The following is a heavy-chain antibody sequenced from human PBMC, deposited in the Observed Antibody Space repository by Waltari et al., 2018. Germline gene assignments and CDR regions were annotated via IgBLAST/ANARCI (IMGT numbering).Heavy chain of an antibody. Sequence: QVQLVQSGAEVKKPGASVKVSCKASGYTFTSYGISWVRQAPGQGLEWMGWISAYNGNTNYAQKLQGRVTMTTDTSTSTAYMELRGLSSVTAADTAVYYCARGKTVTTWPLFDYWGQGTLVTVSS. V-gene: IGHV1-18*01. D-gene: IGHD4-17*01. CDR1: GYTFTSYG. CDR3: ARGKTVTTWPLFDY. CDR2: ISAYNGNT. J-gene: IGHJ4*02.